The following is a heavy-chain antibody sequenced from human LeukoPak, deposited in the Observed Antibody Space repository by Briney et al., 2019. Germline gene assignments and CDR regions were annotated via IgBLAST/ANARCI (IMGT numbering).Heavy chain of an antibody. CDR1: GYTFSDFY. D-gene: IGHD5-24*01. CDR3: ARVKAITGLQLEDAFDM. J-gene: IGHJ3*02. CDR2: INPNNGGT. V-gene: IGHV1-2*06. Sequence: ASVKVSCKASGYTFSDFYIHWVRQAPGQGLEWMGRINPNNGGTNYAQKFQGRVTMTRDTSISTAYMDLSRLRSDDTAVYYCARVKAITGLQLEDAFDMWGQGTMVTVS.